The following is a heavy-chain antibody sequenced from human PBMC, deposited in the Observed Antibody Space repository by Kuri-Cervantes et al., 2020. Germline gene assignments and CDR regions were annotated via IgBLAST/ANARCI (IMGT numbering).Heavy chain of an antibody. D-gene: IGHD3-22*01. CDR2: IKQDGSGK. J-gene: IGHJ3*02. Sequence: GESLKISCAASEFTFSSYLMSWVRQAPGKGLEWVVNIKQDGSGKYYVDTVKGRFTISRYDAKNSLYLQMNRLRAEDTAVYYCARVVVVITTYDAFAIWRQGTMVTVSS. CDR3: ARVVVVITTYDAFAI. CDR1: EFTFSSYL. V-gene: IGHV3-7*01.